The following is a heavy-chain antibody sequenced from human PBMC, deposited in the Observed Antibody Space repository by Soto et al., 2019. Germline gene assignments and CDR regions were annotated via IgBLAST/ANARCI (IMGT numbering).Heavy chain of an antibody. CDR2: LSYDGSNK. CDR1: GFIFSNYA. Sequence: QVQLVESGGGVVQPGRSLRLSCAASGFIFSNYAMHWVRQAPGKGLEWVAVLSYDGSNKYYADSVKGRFTISRDNSKNTLYRQMNSLRAEDTAVYSCARKLAAANTYYYDLDVWGQGTTVTVSS. D-gene: IGHD6-25*01. CDR3: ARKLAAANTYYYDLDV. V-gene: IGHV3-30-3*01. J-gene: IGHJ6*02.